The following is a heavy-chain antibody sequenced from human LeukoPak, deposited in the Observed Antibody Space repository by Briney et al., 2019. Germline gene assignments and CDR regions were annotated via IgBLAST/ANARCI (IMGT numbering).Heavy chain of an antibody. CDR3: VSPRGFSYGYFDY. Sequence: SETLSPTCTVSCGSISSSSAYWGWIRQPPEEGLERIGSIYYSKNTYYNPSLKSRVTISADTSKNQFSLTLGSVSATDTAVYYCVSPRGFSYGYFDYWGQGTLVTVSS. CDR1: CGSISSSSAY. CDR2: IYYSKNT. V-gene: IGHV4-39*01. J-gene: IGHJ4*02. D-gene: IGHD5-18*01.